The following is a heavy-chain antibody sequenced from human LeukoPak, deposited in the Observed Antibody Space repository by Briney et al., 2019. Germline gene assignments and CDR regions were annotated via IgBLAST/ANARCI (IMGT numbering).Heavy chain of an antibody. J-gene: IGHJ6*02. CDR3: AKDPRIVGAGDYYYGMDV. CDR2: IRYDGSNK. D-gene: IGHD1-26*01. Sequence: PGGSLRLSCAASGFTFSSYGMHWVRQAPGKGLEWVAFIRYDGSNKYYADSVKGRFTISRDNSKNTLYLQMNSLRAEDTAVYYCAKDPRIVGAGDYYYGMDVWGQGTTVTVSS. CDR1: GFTFSSYG. V-gene: IGHV3-30*02.